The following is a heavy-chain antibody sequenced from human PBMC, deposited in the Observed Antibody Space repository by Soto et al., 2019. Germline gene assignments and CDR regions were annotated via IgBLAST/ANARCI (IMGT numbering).Heavy chain of an antibody. J-gene: IGHJ4*02. CDR2: ITWDGGST. CDR1: GFTFNDYA. CDR3: AKGNSGWYSIDY. D-gene: IGHD6-19*01. Sequence: VQLVESGGVVVQPGESLRLSCATSGFTFNDYAMHWVRQAPGKGLEWVSLITWDGGSTYYADSVKGRFTISKDNTKNSLFLQMNSLRAEDTALYYCAKGNSGWYSIDYWGQGTLVTVSS. V-gene: IGHV3-43D*04.